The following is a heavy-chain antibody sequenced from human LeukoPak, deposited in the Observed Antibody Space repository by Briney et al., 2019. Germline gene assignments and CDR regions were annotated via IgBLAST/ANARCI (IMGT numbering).Heavy chain of an antibody. D-gene: IGHD6-13*01. CDR3: ARDHSSSSQLFDY. CDR2: ISVYNGNT. CDR1: GYTFTNFG. J-gene: IGHJ4*02. V-gene: IGHV1-18*01. Sequence: ASVKVSCKASGYTFTNFGFNWVRQAPGQGLEWMGWISVYNGNTNFAQKLQGRFTMTTDTSTTTSYMELRNLRSDDTAVYYCARDHSSSSQLFDYWGQGTLVTVSS.